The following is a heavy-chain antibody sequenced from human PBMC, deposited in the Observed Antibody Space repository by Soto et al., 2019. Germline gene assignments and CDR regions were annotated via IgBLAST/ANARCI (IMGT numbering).Heavy chain of an antibody. CDR3: AHRRFREFVAACDH. CDR2: IYGDDDK. CDR1: GFSLSTNGAG. Sequence: QIALKESGPPLGKPTQTLTLTCTFSGFSLSTNGAGVGWIRQPPGRALEWIALIYGDDDKRYSPSLKSRLTITQDTPNHQVLLIITNMEPVDTATYYWAHRRFREFVAACDHWGQGALVTVSS. D-gene: IGHD3-3*01. J-gene: IGHJ4*02. V-gene: IGHV2-5*02.